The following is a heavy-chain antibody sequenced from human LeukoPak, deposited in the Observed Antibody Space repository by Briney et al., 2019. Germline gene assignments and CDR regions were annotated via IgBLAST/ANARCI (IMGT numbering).Heavy chain of an antibody. V-gene: IGHV3-30*02. CDR1: EFTFSSYG. J-gene: IGHJ4*02. Sequence: GGSLRLSCAASEFTFSSYGMHWVRQAPGKGLEWVAFIHYDGSNKYYADSVKGRFTISRDNSKNTLYLQVNSLRAEDTAVYYCAKDKIAVAGRGFDYWGQGTLVTVSS. D-gene: IGHD6-19*01. CDR3: AKDKIAVAGRGFDY. CDR2: IHYDGSNK.